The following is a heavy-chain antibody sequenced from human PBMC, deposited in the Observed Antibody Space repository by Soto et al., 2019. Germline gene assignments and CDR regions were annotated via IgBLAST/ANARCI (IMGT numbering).Heavy chain of an antibody. CDR2: ISGSGGST. J-gene: IGHJ4*02. CDR1: GFSFSSYA. D-gene: IGHD2-21*02. V-gene: IGHV3-23*01. Sequence: GGSLRLSCAASGFSFSSYAMNWVRQAPGKGLEWVSAISGSGGSTYYADSVKGRFTISRDNSKNTLYLQMNSLRAEDTAVYHCAYGAYCGGDCYQYFDSWGQGTRVTVSS. CDR3: AYGAYCGGDCYQYFDS.